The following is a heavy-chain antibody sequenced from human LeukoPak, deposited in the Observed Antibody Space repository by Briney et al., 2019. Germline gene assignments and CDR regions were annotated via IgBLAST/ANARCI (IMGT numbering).Heavy chain of an antibody. D-gene: IGHD5-24*01. CDR2: IKPDGGEQ. J-gene: IGHJ4*02. V-gene: IGHV3-7*03. CDR3: AREQRTFDY. Sequence: PGGSLGFSVVASGLTFSNYWWNWVRRVQGKGLEWVANIKPDGGEQYYVDSVKGRFTISRDNADNSLYLQLSSLRAEDTAVYYCAREQRTFDYWGQGILVTVSS. CDR1: GLTFSNYW.